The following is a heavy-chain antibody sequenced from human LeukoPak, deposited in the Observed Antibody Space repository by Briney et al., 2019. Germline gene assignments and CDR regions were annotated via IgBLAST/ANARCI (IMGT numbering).Heavy chain of an antibody. V-gene: IGHV3-23*01. Sequence: GGSLRLSCAASGFTFSSYAMSWVRQAPGKGLEWVSAISGSGGGTYYADSVKGRFTISRDNSKNTLYLQMNSLRAEDTAVYYCAKGSWFGELSNWFDPWGQGTLVTVSS. CDR1: GFTFSSYA. J-gene: IGHJ5*02. D-gene: IGHD3-10*01. CDR2: ISGSGGGT. CDR3: AKGSWFGELSNWFDP.